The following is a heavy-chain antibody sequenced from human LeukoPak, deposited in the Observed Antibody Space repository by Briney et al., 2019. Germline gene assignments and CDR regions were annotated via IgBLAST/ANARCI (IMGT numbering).Heavy chain of an antibody. Sequence: ASVKVSCKASGYTFTGYYMHWVRQAPGQGLEWMGWINPNSGGTNYAQKFQGRVTMTRDTSISTAYMELSRLRSDDTAVYYCARARPGYCSGGSCYSGAFDIWGQGTMVTVSS. CDR2: INPNSGGT. CDR3: ARARPGYCSGGSCYSGAFDI. J-gene: IGHJ3*02. D-gene: IGHD2-15*01. CDR1: GYTFTGYY. V-gene: IGHV1-2*02.